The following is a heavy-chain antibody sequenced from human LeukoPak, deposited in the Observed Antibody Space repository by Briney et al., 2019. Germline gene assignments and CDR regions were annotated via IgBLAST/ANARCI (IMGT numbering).Heavy chain of an antibody. J-gene: IGHJ6*03. D-gene: IGHD2-2*01. CDR3: AREQVVVLPAAGESLFRTYYYYYMDV. Sequence: KPSETPSLTCTVSGGSISSYYWSWIRQPPGKGLEWIGYIYYSGSTNYNPSLKSRVTISVDTSKNQFSLKLSSVTAADTAVYYCAREQVVVLPAAGESLFRTYYYYYMDVWGKGTTVTVSS. V-gene: IGHV4-59*01. CDR1: GGSISSYY. CDR2: IYYSGST.